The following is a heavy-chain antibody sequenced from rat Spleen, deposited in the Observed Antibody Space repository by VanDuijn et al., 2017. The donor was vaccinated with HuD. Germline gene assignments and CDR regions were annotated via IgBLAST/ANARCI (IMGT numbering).Heavy chain of an antibody. CDR1: GFTISDYA. V-gene: IGHV5-17*01. CDR3: ARRHYGYTDYFDY. Sequence: EVQLVESGGGLVQPGGSLKVSCAASGFTISDYAMAWVRQAPKKGLEWVATIIYDGSSTYYRDSVKGRFTISRDNAKSTLSLQMDSLRSEDTATYYCARRHYGYTDYFDYWGQGVMVTVSS. J-gene: IGHJ2*01. D-gene: IGHD1-9*01. CDR2: IIYDGSST.